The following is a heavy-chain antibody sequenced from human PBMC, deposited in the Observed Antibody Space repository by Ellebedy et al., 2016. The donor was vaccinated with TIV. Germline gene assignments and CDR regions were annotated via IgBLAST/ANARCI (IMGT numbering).Heavy chain of an antibody. CDR2: IYYTGST. Sequence: SETLSLTCTASGGSISRSSYYWGWIRQPPGKGLEWIGSIYYTGSTDYNPSLKSRVAISADTSKNQFSLRLTSVTAADTAVYYCATWFGELLYVRWFDPWGQGTLVTVSS. CDR1: GGSISRSSYY. D-gene: IGHD3-10*01. CDR3: ATWFGELLYVRWFDP. J-gene: IGHJ5*02. V-gene: IGHV4-39*01.